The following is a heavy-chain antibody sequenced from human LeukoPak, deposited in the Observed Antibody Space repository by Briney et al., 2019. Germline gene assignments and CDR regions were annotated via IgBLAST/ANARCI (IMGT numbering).Heavy chain of an antibody. CDR3: ATSLGGYDFLDAFDI. CDR2: ISAYNGNT. J-gene: IGHJ3*02. Sequence: ASVKVSCKASGYTFTSYGISWVRQAPGQGLEWMGWISAYNGNTNYAQKLQGRVTMTTDTSTSTAYMGLRSLRSDDTAVYYCATSLGGYDFLDAFDIWGQGTMVTVSS. V-gene: IGHV1-18*01. CDR1: GYTFTSYG. D-gene: IGHD5-12*01.